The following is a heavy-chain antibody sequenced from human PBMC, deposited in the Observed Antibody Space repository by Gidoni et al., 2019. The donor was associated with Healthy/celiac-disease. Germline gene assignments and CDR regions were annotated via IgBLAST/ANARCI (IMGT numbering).Heavy chain of an antibody. D-gene: IGHD5-18*01. V-gene: IGHV3-9*01. Sequence: EVQLVESGGGFVQPGRSLRLSCAASGFTFDDYAMHWVRQAPGKGLEWVSGITWNSGSIGYADSVKGRLTISRDNAKNSLYLQMNSLRAEDTALYYCARIGTAMGAFDYWGQGTLVTVSS. CDR2: ITWNSGSI. CDR3: ARIGTAMGAFDY. J-gene: IGHJ4*02. CDR1: GFTFDDYA.